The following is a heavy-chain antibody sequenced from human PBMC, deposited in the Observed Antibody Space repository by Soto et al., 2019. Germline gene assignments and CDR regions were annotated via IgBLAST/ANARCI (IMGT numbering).Heavy chain of an antibody. D-gene: IGHD3-9*01. CDR1: GGSISSSNW. CDR2: IYHSGST. J-gene: IGHJ4*02. Sequence: QVQLQESGPGLVKPSGTLSLTCAVSGGSISSSNWWRWVRQPPGKGLEWIGEIYHSGSTNYNPSRKSRVTISVDKSKNQFSLKLSSVTAADTAVYYCARDASDILTGREYYFDYWGQGTLVTVSS. V-gene: IGHV4-4*02. CDR3: ARDASDILTGREYYFDY.